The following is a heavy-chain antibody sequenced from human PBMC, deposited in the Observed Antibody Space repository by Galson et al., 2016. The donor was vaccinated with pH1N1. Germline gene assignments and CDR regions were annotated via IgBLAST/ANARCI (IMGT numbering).Heavy chain of an antibody. V-gene: IGHV3-48*03. D-gene: IGHD2-15*01. CDR2: ISSGGYSI. CDR3: ATAPTGPGWFGVDV. CDR1: GLTFSSYE. J-gene: IGHJ6*02. Sequence: SLRLSCADSGLTFSSYEMNWVRQAPGKGLEWVAFISSGGYSIQYADSVKGRFTISRDNSKSSLYLKMNSLRPEDTAVYYCATAPTGPGWFGVDVWGQGTTVIVS.